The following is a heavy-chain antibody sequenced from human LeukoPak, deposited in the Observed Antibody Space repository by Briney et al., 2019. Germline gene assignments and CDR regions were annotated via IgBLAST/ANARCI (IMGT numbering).Heavy chain of an antibody. V-gene: IGHV3-21*05. Sequence: GGTLRLSCAASGFTFSSYSMNWVRQAPGKGLEWVSHISSSSSSIYYADSVKGRFTISRDNAKNSLYLQMNSLRAEDTAVYYCARTGIGYCSGGSCYYSDYWGQGTLVTVSS. J-gene: IGHJ4*02. CDR1: GFTFSSYS. CDR3: ARTGIGYCSGGSCYYSDY. CDR2: ISSSSSSI. D-gene: IGHD2-15*01.